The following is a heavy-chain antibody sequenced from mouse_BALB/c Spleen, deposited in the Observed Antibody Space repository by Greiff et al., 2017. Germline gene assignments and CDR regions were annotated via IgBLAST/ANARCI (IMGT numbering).Heavy chain of an antibody. Sequence: VQLQQSGAELVRPGVSVKISCKGSGYTFTDYAMHWVKQSHAKSLEWIGVISTYYGDASYNQKFKGKATMTVDKSSSTAYMELARLTSEDSAIYYCARSHPTTVVDYWGQGTTLTVSS. J-gene: IGHJ2*01. V-gene: IGHV1S137*01. D-gene: IGHD1-1*01. CDR2: ISTYYGDA. CDR1: GYTFTDYA. CDR3: ARSHPTTVVDY.